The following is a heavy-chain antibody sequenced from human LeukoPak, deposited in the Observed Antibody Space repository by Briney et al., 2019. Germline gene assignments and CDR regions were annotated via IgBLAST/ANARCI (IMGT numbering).Heavy chain of an antibody. CDR2: IKQGRST. V-gene: IGHV4-34*01. CDR1: GGSFSGYY. J-gene: IGHJ4*02. CDR3: ARIDSWFGELFDDY. Sequence: SDTLSLTCAGYGGSFSGYYWSWIRQPPGQGLEWIGEIKQGRSTNYNPSLKSPVPISGATFKNQLLLKLSSVTAGDTAVYYCARIDSWFGELFDDYWGQGTLVTVSS. D-gene: IGHD3-10*01.